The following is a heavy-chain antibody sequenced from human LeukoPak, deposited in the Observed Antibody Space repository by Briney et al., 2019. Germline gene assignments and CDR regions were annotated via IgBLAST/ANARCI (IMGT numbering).Heavy chain of an antibody. D-gene: IGHD4-17*01. CDR1: GFTFSSYW. J-gene: IGHJ4*02. CDR3: ARDYGDPIDPGVIDY. Sequence: GGSLRLSCAASGFTFSSYWMSWVRQAPGKGLEWVANIKQDGSEKYYVDSVKGRFTISRDNAKNSLYLQMNSLRAEDTAVYYCARDYGDPIDPGVIDYWGQGTLVTVSS. V-gene: IGHV3-7*01. CDR2: IKQDGSEK.